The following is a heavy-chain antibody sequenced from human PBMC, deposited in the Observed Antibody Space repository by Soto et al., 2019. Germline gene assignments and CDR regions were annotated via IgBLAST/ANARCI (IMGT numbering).Heavy chain of an antibody. CDR2: ITTKTNYYAT. CDR1: TISVRDIR. V-gene: IGHV3-73*01. CDR3: TRPHFIVEPGIDY. J-gene: IGHJ4*02. D-gene: IGHD6-13*01. Sequence: PAGSMRLACAASTISVRDIRTHWDRQAAGNGVEWVGRITTKTNYYATPYGAAMRGRFTISRDDSKNTRYLQMNSMKTDDSAVYYYTRPHFIVEPGIDYWGQGTLVTVSS.